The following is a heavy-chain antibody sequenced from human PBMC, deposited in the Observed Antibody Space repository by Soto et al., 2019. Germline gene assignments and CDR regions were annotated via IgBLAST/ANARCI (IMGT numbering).Heavy chain of an antibody. V-gene: IGHV4-34*01. Sequence: SETLSLTCAVYGGSFSGYYWSWIRQPPGKGLEWIGEINHSGSTNYNPSLKSRVTISVDTSKNQFSLKLSSVTAADTAVYYCARGHPRLRYFDWLFPPNWLDPWGQGTLVTVSS. CDR2: INHSGST. D-gene: IGHD3-9*01. CDR1: GGSFSGYY. CDR3: ARGHPRLRYFDWLFPPNWLDP. J-gene: IGHJ5*02.